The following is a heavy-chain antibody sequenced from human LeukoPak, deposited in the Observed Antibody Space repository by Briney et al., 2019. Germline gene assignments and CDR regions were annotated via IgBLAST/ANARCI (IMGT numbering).Heavy chain of an antibody. CDR1: GYTFTSYD. Sequence: SVKVSCKASGYTFTSYDINWVRQAPGQGLEWMGGIIPIFGTANHAQKFRGRVTITADESTSTAYMELSSLRSENTAVYYCATGTPHYYDSSGYFLSGFDYWGQGTLVTVSS. D-gene: IGHD3-22*01. CDR3: ATGTPHYYDSSGYFLSGFDY. CDR2: IIPIFGTA. V-gene: IGHV1-69*13. J-gene: IGHJ4*02.